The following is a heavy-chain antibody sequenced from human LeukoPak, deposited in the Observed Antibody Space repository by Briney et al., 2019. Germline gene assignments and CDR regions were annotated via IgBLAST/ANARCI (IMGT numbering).Heavy chain of an antibody. Sequence: GASVKVSCKASGYTFTGYYMHWVRQAPGQGLEWMGWINPNSGGTNYAQKFQGRVTITADKSTSTAYMELSSLRSEDTAVYYCARDRDDIVVVPAAILGYYFDYWGQGTLVTVSS. CDR1: GYTFTGYY. V-gene: IGHV1-2*02. CDR2: INPNSGGT. J-gene: IGHJ4*02. CDR3: ARDRDDIVVVPAAILGYYFDY. D-gene: IGHD2-2*01.